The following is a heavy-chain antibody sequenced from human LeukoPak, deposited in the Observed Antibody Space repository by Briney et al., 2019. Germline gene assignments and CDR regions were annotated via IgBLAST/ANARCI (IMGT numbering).Heavy chain of an antibody. Sequence: SETLSLTCTVSGGSISSYYWSWIRQPAGKGLEWIGRIYTSGSTNYNPSLKSRVTMSVDTFKNQFSLKLSSVTAADTAVYYCARAFFRGYYDSSGYLDYFDYWGQGTLVTVSS. CDR1: GGSISSYY. D-gene: IGHD3-22*01. V-gene: IGHV4-4*07. J-gene: IGHJ4*02. CDR2: IYTSGST. CDR3: ARAFFRGYYDSSGYLDYFDY.